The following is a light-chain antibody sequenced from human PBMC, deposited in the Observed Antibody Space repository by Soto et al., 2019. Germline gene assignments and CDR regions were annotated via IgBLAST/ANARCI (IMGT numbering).Light chain of an antibody. V-gene: IGKV3-15*01. CDR1: QSVSSTY. CDR2: GAS. J-gene: IGKJ1*01. Sequence: DIVLTQSPGTLSLSPGERASLSCRASQSVSSTYLAWYQQKPGQAPRLLIYGASTRATGIPARFSGSGSGTEFTLTISSLQSEDFAVYYCQQYNNWPPVTFGQGTKVDI. CDR3: QQYNNWPPVT.